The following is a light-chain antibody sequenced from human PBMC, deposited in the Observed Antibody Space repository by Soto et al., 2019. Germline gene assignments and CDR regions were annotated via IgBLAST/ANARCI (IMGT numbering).Light chain of an antibody. CDR3: QQRSNWPLT. Sequence: EILLTQSPGTLSLSPGESTTLSCRASQSVGSSYLAWYQHKPGQAPRLLIYDASNRATGIPARFSGSGSGTEFTLTISSLEPEDFAVYYCQQRSNWPLTFGGGTKVDIK. CDR2: DAS. V-gene: IGKV3-11*01. J-gene: IGKJ4*01. CDR1: QSVGSSY.